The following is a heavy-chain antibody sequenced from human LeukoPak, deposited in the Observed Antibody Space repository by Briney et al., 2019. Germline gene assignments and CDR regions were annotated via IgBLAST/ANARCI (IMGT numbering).Heavy chain of an antibody. J-gene: IGHJ3*02. CDR2: ISWNSGSI. D-gene: IGHD3-22*01. Sequence: GGSLRLSCAASGFTFDDYAMHWVRQAPGKGPEWVSGISWNSGSIGYADSVKGRFTISRDNAKNSLYLQMNSLRAEDTALYYCAKDSGYYYLNDACDIWGQGTMVTVSS. CDR3: AKDSGYYYLNDACDI. V-gene: IGHV3-9*01. CDR1: GFTFDDYA.